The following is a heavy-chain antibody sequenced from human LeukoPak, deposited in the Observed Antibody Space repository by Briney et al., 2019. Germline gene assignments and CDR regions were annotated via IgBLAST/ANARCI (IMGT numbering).Heavy chain of an antibody. CDR3: ARDRVDYDSSGFDY. CDR2: IYYSGST. CDR1: GGSISSGDYY. Sequence: SETLSLTCTVSGGSISSGDYYWSWIRQPPGKGLEWIGYIYYSGSTYYNPSLKSRVTISVDASKNQFSLKLSSVTAADTAVYYCARDRVDYDSSGFDYWGQGTLVTVSS. V-gene: IGHV4-30-4*01. D-gene: IGHD3-22*01. J-gene: IGHJ4*02.